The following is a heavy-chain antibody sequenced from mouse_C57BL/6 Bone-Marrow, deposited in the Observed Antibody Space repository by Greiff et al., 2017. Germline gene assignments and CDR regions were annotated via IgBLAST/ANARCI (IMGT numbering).Heavy chain of an antibody. CDR1: GYTFTSYW. V-gene: IGHV1-69*01. CDR3: ARGGLWFVWYCDV. D-gene: IGHD2-2*01. CDR2: IDPSDSDT. Sequence: QVQLQQPGAELVMPGASVKLSCKASGYTFTSYWMHWVKQRPGQGLEWIGEIDPSDSDTNYNQKFKGKSTLTVDKSSSTAYMQLSSLTSEDSAVYYCARGGLWFVWYCDVWGRGTTVTVSS. J-gene: IGHJ1*03.